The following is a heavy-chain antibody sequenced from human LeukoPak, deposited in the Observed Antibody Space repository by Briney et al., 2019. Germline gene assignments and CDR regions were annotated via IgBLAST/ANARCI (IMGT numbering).Heavy chain of an antibody. Sequence: GGSLRLSCAASGFTLTSHSMSWVRQAPGKGLEWVSGFIGGESRTNYADSVKGRFTISTDKSKNTLYLQMNGLRAEDTALYYCAKEFFSTGWNIDYWGQGTLVTVSS. CDR2: FIGGESRT. J-gene: IGHJ4*02. CDR1: GFTLTSHS. D-gene: IGHD6-19*01. V-gene: IGHV3-23*01. CDR3: AKEFFSTGWNIDY.